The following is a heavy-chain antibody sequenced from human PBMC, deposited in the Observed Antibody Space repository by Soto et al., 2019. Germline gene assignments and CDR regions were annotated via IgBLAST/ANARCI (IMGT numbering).Heavy chain of an antibody. Sequence: PGGSLRLSCAASGFTSSSYAMHWVRQAPGKGLEYVSAISSNGGSTYYANSVKGRFTISRDNSKNTLYLQMGSLRAEDMAVYYCARTVWQQLPFFDYWGQGTLVTVSS. V-gene: IGHV3-64*01. D-gene: IGHD6-13*01. CDR3: ARTVWQQLPFFDY. CDR1: GFTSSSYA. J-gene: IGHJ4*02. CDR2: ISSNGGST.